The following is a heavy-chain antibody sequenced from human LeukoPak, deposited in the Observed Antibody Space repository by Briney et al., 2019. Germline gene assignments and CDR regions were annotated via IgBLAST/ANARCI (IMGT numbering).Heavy chain of an antibody. D-gene: IGHD2-2*01. CDR3: EIVFLPAADY. J-gene: IGHJ4*02. V-gene: IGHV5-51*01. Sequence: GEALKISCKASGYRFTNYWIGWVRQMPGKGLEWMGIIYPGDSDTRYSPSFQGQVTISADKSISTAYLQWSSLKASDTAMYYCEIVFLPAADYWGQGTLVTVSS. CDR1: GYRFTNYW. CDR2: IYPGDSDT.